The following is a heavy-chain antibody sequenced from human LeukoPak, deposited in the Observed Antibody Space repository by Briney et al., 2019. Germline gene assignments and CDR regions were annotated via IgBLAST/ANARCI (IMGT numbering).Heavy chain of an antibody. CDR2: IRSKAYGGTT. V-gene: IGHV3-49*04. J-gene: IGHJ6*02. D-gene: IGHD2-15*01. Sequence: GRSLRLSCTASGFTFGDYAMSWVRQAPGKGLEWVGFIRSKAYGGTTEYAASVKGRFTISRDDSKSIAYLQMNSLKTEDTAVYYCTGLPVVVAAGYYYYGMDVWGQGTTVTVSS. CDR1: GFTFGDYA. CDR3: TGLPVVVAAGYYYYGMDV.